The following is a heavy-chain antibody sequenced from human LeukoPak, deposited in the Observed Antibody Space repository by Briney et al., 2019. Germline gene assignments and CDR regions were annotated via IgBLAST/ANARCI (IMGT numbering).Heavy chain of an antibody. CDR2: IYYSGST. D-gene: IGHD3-22*01. CDR1: GGSISSSSYY. V-gene: IGHV4-39*01. J-gene: IGHJ4*02. CDR3: AGRPYYYDNPFDY. Sequence: SETLSLTCTVSGGSISSSSYYWGWIRQPPGTGLEWIGSIYYSGSTYYNPSLKSRVTISVDTSKNQFSLKLSSVTAADTAVYYCAGRPYYYDNPFDYWGQGTLVTVSS.